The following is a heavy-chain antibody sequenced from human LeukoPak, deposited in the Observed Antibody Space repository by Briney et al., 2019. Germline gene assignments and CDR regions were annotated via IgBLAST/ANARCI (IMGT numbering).Heavy chain of an antibody. J-gene: IGHJ5*02. Sequence: SETLSLTCTVSGGSISSYYWSWIRQPAGKGLEWIGRIYTSGSTNYNPSLKRRVTMSVDTSKNQFSLKLSSVTAADTAVYYCARGITMVRGSQAWFDPWGQGTLVTVSS. CDR2: IYTSGST. CDR1: GGSISSYY. V-gene: IGHV4-4*07. CDR3: ARGITMVRGSQAWFDP. D-gene: IGHD3-10*01.